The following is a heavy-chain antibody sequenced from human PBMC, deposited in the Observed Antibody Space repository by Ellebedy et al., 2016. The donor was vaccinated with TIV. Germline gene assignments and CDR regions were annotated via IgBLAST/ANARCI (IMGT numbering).Heavy chain of an antibody. V-gene: IGHV3-23*01. J-gene: IGHJ4*02. CDR2: ISSSGGGT. D-gene: IGHD6-6*01. CDR1: GFTFSSYA. CDR3: ATVSGMSSGGVEF. Sequence: PGGSLRLSCAASGFTFSSYAMSWVRQAPGKGLEWVSAISSSGGGTYYTESVKGRFTISRDNSKNTLFLQMNSLRAEDTAVYYCATVSGMSSGGVEFWGQGTLVTVSS.